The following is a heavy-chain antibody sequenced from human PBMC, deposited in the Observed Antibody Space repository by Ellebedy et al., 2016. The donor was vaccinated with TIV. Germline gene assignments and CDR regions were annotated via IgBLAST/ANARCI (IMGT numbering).Heavy chain of an antibody. J-gene: IGHJ4*02. CDR1: GFSFSSYG. V-gene: IGHV3-30*02. Sequence: GESLKISCAASGFSFSSYGMHWVRQAPGKGLEWVAYIRDDGSNKYYADSVKGRFTISRDNSKNTLHLQMSSLRADDTSVYYCAKGRSAVVYYWGQGTLVTVSS. CDR3: AKGRSAVVYY. D-gene: IGHD6-13*01. CDR2: IRDDGSNK.